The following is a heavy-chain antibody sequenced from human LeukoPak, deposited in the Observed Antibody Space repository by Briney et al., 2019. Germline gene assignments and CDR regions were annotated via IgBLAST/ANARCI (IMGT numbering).Heavy chain of an antibody. Sequence: GASVKVSCKASGYTFTSYGISWVRQAPGQGLEWMGWISAYNGNTNYAQKLQGRVTMTADTSTSTAYMELRSLRSDDTAVYYCARGADHYGSSWARDFFDYWGQGTLVTVSS. CDR2: ISAYNGNT. CDR3: ARGADHYGSSWARDFFDY. CDR1: GYTFTSYG. J-gene: IGHJ4*02. D-gene: IGHD6-13*01. V-gene: IGHV1-18*01.